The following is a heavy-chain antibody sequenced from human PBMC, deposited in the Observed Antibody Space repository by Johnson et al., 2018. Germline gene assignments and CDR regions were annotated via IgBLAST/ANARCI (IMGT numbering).Heavy chain of an antibody. V-gene: IGHV3-7*01. CDR1: GFTFSSSW. D-gene: IGHD6-13*01. J-gene: IGHJ1*01. CDR2: IRPDGSDT. Sequence: VQLQESGGGLVQPGGSLRLSCVASGFTFSSSWMSWVRQDPGKGLAWVANIRPDGSDTYYVDSVKGRFTMSRDNAKNSLYLQMNSLRAEDTAVYYCVRDRRGQQLDVGYFQHWGQGTLVTVSS. CDR3: VRDRRGQQLDVGYFQH.